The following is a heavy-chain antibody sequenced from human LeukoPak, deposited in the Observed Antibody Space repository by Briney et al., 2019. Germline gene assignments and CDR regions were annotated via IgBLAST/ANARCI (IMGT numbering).Heavy chain of an antibody. V-gene: IGHV3-11*04. CDR1: GFTFSDYY. CDR3: ARTGGPQLWLT. J-gene: IGHJ5*02. Sequence: GGSLRLSCAASGFTFSDYYMSWIRQAPGKGLEWVSYISSRGDTIYCTDSVKGRFTISRDNAKNSLYLQMNSLRAEDTAVYYCARTGGPQLWLTWGQGTLVTVSS. D-gene: IGHD5-18*01. CDR2: ISSRGDTI.